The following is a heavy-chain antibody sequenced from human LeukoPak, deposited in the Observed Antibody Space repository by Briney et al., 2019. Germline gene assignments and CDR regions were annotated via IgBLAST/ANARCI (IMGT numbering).Heavy chain of an antibody. CDR2: IYTSGST. CDR3: ARGYGDYGYYYYYYMDV. D-gene: IGHD4-17*01. CDR1: GGSISSYY. Sequence: SETLSLTCAVSGGSISSYYWSRIRQPAGKGLEWIGRIYTSGSTNYNPSLKSRVTMSVDTSKNQFSLKLSSVTAADTAVYYCARGYGDYGYYYYYYMDVWGKGTTVTVCS. J-gene: IGHJ6*03. V-gene: IGHV4-4*07.